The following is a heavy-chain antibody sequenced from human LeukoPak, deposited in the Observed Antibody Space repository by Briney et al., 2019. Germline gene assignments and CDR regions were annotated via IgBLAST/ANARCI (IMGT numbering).Heavy chain of an antibody. CDR2: TSSSSNYI. Sequence: MSAGSLRLSCAASGFTFSSNSMNWVRQAPGKGLEWVSSTSSSSNYIYYADSVKGRFTISRDNAKTSLYLQMNRLRAEDTAVYYCARDGEFYYWGQGTLVTVSS. V-gene: IGHV3-21*01. J-gene: IGHJ4*02. CDR1: GFTFSSNS. D-gene: IGHD7-27*01. CDR3: ARDGEFYY.